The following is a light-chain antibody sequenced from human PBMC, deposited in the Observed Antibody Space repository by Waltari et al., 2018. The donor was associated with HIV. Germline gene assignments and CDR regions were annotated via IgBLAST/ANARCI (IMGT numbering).Light chain of an antibody. CDR3: SSYTSSSTLV. CDR1: SSDVGGYNY. Sequence: QSALTQPASVSGSPGQSITISCTGTSSDVGGYNYVSWYQQHPDKAPKLQIYEVSSRPSGISSRFSGCKSANTASLTISGLQADDEADYYCSSYTSSSTLVFGGGTKLTV. V-gene: IGLV2-14*01. J-gene: IGLJ2*01. CDR2: EVS.